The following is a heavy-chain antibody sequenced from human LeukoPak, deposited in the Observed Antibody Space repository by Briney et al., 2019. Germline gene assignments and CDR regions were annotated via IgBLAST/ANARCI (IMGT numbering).Heavy chain of an antibody. Sequence: GGSLRLSCVTSGFNFTNYNMHWVRQAPGKGLEWVAVISYDGSNKYYADSVKGRFTISRDNSKNTLYLQMNSLRAEDTAVYYCAKASPGYCSSTSCYGLVDWGQGTLVTVSS. D-gene: IGHD2-2*03. CDR1: GFNFTNYN. CDR2: ISYDGSNK. V-gene: IGHV3-30*18. CDR3: AKASPGYCSSTSCYGLVD. J-gene: IGHJ4*02.